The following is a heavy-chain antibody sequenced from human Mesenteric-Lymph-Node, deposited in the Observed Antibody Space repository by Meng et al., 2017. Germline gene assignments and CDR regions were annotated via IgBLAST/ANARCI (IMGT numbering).Heavy chain of an antibody. D-gene: IGHD4-17*01. CDR3: ASRFTHDYGDYVFDY. V-gene: IGHV1-69*13. J-gene: IGHJ4*02. CDR1: GGTFSSYA. Sequence: SVKVSCKASGGTFSSYAISWVRQAPGQGLEWMGGIIPIFGTANYAQKFQGRVTITADESTSTAYMELSSLRSEDTAVYYGASRFTHDYGDYVFDYWGQGTLVTVSS. CDR2: IIPIFGTA.